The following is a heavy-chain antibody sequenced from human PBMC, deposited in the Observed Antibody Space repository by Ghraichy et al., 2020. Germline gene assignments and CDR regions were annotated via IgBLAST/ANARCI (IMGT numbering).Heavy chain of an antibody. J-gene: IGHJ3*02. V-gene: IGHV3-64D*06. CDR2: ISSNGGST. CDR1: GFTFSSYA. CDR3: VKGSRYGSGSYYDAFDI. Sequence: GRSLRLSCSASGFTFSSYAMHWVRQAPGKGLEYVSAISSNGGSTYYADSVKGRFTISRDNSKNTLYLQMSSLRAEDTAVYYCVKGSRYGSGSYYDAFDIWGQGTMVTVSS. D-gene: IGHD3-10*01.